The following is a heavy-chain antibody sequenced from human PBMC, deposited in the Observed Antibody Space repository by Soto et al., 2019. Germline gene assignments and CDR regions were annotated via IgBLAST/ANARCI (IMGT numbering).Heavy chain of an antibody. D-gene: IGHD3-16*01. CDR1: GFGFIGSA. J-gene: IGHJ6*02. Sequence: EVQLVESGGGLVQPGGPRRLSGAAPGFGFIGSALSWVGQAQGKNLEWVAAISTAGDTYYLGSVKGRFTISREDAKNSLSLQMNSLRVGDTAVYYCARGGDRFDGMDVWGQGTTVTVSS. V-gene: IGHV3-13*01. CDR3: ARGGDRFDGMDV. CDR2: ISTAGDT.